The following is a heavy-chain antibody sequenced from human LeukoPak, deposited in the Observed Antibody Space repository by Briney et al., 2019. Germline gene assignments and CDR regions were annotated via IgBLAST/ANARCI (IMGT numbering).Heavy chain of an antibody. J-gene: IGHJ5*02. V-gene: IGHV3-30-3*01. Sequence: PGRSLRLSCAASGFTFSIYAMHWVRQSPGKGLQWVAVISPDGTSKYCADSVKGRFTISRDNSKDTLFLQMESLRIEDTAVYYCARDPLSPEPWGQGTLVTVSS. CDR1: GFTFSIYA. CDR3: ARDPLSPEP. CDR2: ISPDGTSK.